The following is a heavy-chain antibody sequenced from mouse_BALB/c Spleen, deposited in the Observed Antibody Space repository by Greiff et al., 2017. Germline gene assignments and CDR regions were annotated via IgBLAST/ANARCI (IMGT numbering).Heavy chain of an antibody. CDR2: ISSGGST. CDR3: ARTSSYDYFDY. V-gene: IGHV5-6-5*01. Sequence: EVKVEESGGGLVKPGGSLKLSCAASGFTFSSYAMSWVRQTPEKRLEWVASISSGGSTYYPDSVKGRFTISRDNARNILYLQMSSLRSEDTAMYYCARTSSYDYFDYWGQGTTLTVSS. D-gene: IGHD1-1*01. J-gene: IGHJ2*01. CDR1: GFTFSSYA.